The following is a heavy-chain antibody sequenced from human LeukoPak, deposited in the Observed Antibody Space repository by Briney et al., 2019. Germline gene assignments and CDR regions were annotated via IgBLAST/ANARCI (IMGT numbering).Heavy chain of an antibody. D-gene: IGHD3-16*01. Sequence: GGSLRLSCAASGFTFSSYAMSWVRQAPGKGLEWVSAISGSGGSTYYADSVKGRFTISRDNSKNTLYLQMNSLRTEDTALYYCAKDDYGWRSGWYYYMDVWGKGTTVTISS. J-gene: IGHJ6*03. CDR1: GFTFSSYA. CDR3: AKDDYGWRSGWYYYMDV. CDR2: ISGSGGST. V-gene: IGHV3-23*01.